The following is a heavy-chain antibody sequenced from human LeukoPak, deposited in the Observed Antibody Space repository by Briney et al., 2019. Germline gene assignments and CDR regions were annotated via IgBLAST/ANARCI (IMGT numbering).Heavy chain of an antibody. V-gene: IGHV4-34*01. CDR3: ARGVKQLVRFYFYMDV. CDR2: INHSGTT. J-gene: IGHJ6*03. CDR1: GGSFSGYL. Sequence: TSETLSLTCGFSGGSFSGYLWNWVRQSPGTGLEWIGEINHSGTTNYNPSLKSRVTISIDRSRTQFSLNLTSVTAADTAVFYCARGVKQLVRFYFYMDVWGKGTTVTVSS. D-gene: IGHD6-6*01.